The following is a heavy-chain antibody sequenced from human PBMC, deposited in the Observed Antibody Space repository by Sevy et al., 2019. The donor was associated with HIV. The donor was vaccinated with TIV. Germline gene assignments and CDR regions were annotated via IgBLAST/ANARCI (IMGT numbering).Heavy chain of an antibody. CDR1: GFTLNTYW. CDR3: VRAIAADGSF. J-gene: IGHJ4*02. D-gene: IGHD6-13*01. Sequence: GGSLRLSCAASGFTLNTYWMNWVRQAPGKGLEWVANIKQDGSVKYYVDSVKGRFSISRDNARNLVFLQMTSLRVEDTALYYCVRAIAADGSFWGQGTLVTVSS. CDR2: IKQDGSVK. V-gene: IGHV3-7*01.